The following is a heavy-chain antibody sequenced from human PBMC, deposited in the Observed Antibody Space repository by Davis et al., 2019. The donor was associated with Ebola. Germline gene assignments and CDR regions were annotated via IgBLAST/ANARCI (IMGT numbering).Heavy chain of an antibody. V-gene: IGHV3-11*04. Sequence: PGGSLRLSCAASGFTFSDYYMSWVRQAPGKGLEWVSYISSSSSTIYYADSVKGRFTISRDNAKNSLYLQMNSLRDEDTAVYYCARDSTLPHPYYYYYYMDVWGKGTTVTVSS. D-gene: IGHD2/OR15-2a*01. CDR2: ISSSSSTI. CDR1: GFTFSDYY. CDR3: ARDSTLPHPYYYYYYMDV. J-gene: IGHJ6*03.